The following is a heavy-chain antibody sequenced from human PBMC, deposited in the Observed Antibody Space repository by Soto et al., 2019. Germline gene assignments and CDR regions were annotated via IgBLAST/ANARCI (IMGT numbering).Heavy chain of an antibody. CDR1: GFTFSNYL. Sequence: PGGSLRLSCATSGFTFSNYLMHWVRQAPGKGPVWVSRINEDESNTNYADSVKGRFTISRDNAKNTLYLQMNSLRAEDTAVYYCARGLFLDYWGQGTRVTVSS. D-gene: IGHD3-3*01. V-gene: IGHV3-74*01. CDR2: INEDESNT. J-gene: IGHJ4*02. CDR3: ARGLFLDY.